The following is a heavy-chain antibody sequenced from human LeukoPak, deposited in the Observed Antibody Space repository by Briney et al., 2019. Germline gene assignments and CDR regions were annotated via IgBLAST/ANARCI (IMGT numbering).Heavy chain of an antibody. CDR3: AKGMGYASGSSYSYYYYMDV. D-gene: IGHD3-10*01. CDR1: GFTFSSYG. V-gene: IGHV3-23*01. CDR2: ISRSGGST. Sequence: PGGSLRLSCAASGFTFSSYGMSWDRQAPGKGLEWVSSISRSGGSTHYADSVKGRFTISRDNSKNMLSLQMNSLRAEDTAVYYCAKGMGYASGSSYSYYYYMDVWGKGTTVTISS. J-gene: IGHJ6*03.